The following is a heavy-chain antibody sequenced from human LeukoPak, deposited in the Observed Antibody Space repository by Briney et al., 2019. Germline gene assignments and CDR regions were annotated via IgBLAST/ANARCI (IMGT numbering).Heavy chain of an antibody. CDR2: INHSGST. D-gene: IGHD3-10*01. CDR1: GFTFSPAW. Sequence: GSLRLPCAASGFTFSPAWMSWVRQGPGKGLEWIGEINHSGSTNYNPSLKSRVTISVDTSKNQFSLKLSSVTAADTAVYYCARGNTMVRGLKIDYYGMDVWGQGTTVTVSS. J-gene: IGHJ6*01. V-gene: IGHV4-34*01. CDR3: ARGNTMVRGLKIDYYGMDV.